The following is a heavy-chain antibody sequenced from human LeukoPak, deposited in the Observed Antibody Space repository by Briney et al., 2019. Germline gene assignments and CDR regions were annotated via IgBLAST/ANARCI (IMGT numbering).Heavy chain of an antibody. J-gene: IGHJ4*02. CDR1: GFTFSSYG. V-gene: IGHV3-30*02. CDR2: IRYDGSNK. Sequence: GSLRLSCAASGFTFSSYGMHWVRQAPGKGLEWVAYIRYDGSNKYYADSVKGRSTISRDNSKNTLYLQMNSLRAEDTAVYYCAKDPDPPGNYFDYWGQGTLVTVSS. D-gene: IGHD1-14*01. CDR3: AKDPDPPGNYFDY.